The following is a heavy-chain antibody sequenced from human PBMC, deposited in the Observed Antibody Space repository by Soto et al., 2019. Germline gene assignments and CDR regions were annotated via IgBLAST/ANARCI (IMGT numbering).Heavy chain of an antibody. J-gene: IGHJ1*01. Sequence: GGSLRLSCVASGLTYNNYTMNWVRQAPGKGLECVASIRGRSSHIYYADSLMVRVTISRYNTKKSLYLKMNSLRADVTVVYYLVATAWRVSEYCGQGKLCTLSS. CDR2: IRGRSSHI. V-gene: IGHV3-21*01. CDR3: VATAWRVSEY. CDR1: GLTYNNYT. D-gene: IGHD5-12*01.